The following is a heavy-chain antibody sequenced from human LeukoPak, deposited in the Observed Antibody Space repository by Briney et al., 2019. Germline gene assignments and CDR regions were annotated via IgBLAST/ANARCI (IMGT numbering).Heavy chain of an antibody. Sequence: SVKVSCKASGGTFSSYAISWVRQAPGQGLEWMGGIIPIFGTANYAQKFQGRVTITTDESTSTAYMELSRLRSEDTAVYYCARDSLIDSSSSSSFWFDPWGQGTLVTVSS. J-gene: IGHJ5*02. CDR2: IIPIFGTA. CDR1: GGTFSSYA. V-gene: IGHV1-69*05. D-gene: IGHD6-6*01. CDR3: ARDSLIDSSSSSSFWFDP.